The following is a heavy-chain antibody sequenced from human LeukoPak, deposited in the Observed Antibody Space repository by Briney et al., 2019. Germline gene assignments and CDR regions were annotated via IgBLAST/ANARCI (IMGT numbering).Heavy chain of an antibody. V-gene: IGHV6-1*01. Sequence: SQTLSLTCAISGESVSSNSATWHWIRQSPSRGLEWLGRTYSRSKWFNDYAVSVKSRITVNPDTSKNQLSLQLNSVTPEDTAVYYCARGIGSGRFDYWGQGTLVTVSS. CDR1: GESVSSNSAT. D-gene: IGHD2-15*01. CDR3: ARGIGSGRFDY. J-gene: IGHJ4*02. CDR2: TYSRSKWFN.